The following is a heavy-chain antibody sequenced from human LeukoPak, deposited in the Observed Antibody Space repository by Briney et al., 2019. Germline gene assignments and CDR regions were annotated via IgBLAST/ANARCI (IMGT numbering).Heavy chain of an antibody. CDR3: ARDGRQLWPTYYFDY. D-gene: IGHD5-18*01. J-gene: IGHJ4*02. CDR2: IYTSGST. V-gene: IGHV4-4*07. Sequence: IRQPAGKGLEWIGRIYTSGSTNYNPSLKSRVTISVDTSKNQFSLKLSSVTAADTAVYYCARDGRQLWPTYYFDYWGQGTLVTVSS.